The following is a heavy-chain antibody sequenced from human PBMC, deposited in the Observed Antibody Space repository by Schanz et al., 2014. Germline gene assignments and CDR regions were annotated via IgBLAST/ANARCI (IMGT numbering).Heavy chain of an antibody. CDR3: ARDEGRDGYNLAFDV. D-gene: IGHD5-12*01. J-gene: IGHJ3*01. V-gene: IGHV3-53*01. CDR1: GFSVSTNY. Sequence: EVQLVESGGGLIQPGGSLRLSCAVSGFSVSTNYMSWVRQAPGKGLEWVSSIYINSGSTNYADSVKGRFIISRDSSKXXXFLQMNSLRAEATAXYFCARDEGRDGYNLAFDVWGQGTLVTVSS. CDR2: IYINSGST.